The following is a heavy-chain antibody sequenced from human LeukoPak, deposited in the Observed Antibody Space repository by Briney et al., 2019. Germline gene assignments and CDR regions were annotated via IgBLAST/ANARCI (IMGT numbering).Heavy chain of an antibody. Sequence: PGRSLRLSCAASGFTFSSYEMNWVRQAPGKGLEWVSYISSSGSTIYYADSVKGRFTISRDNARNSLYLQMNSLRAEDTAVYYCARTLIYAFDIWGQGTMVTVSS. V-gene: IGHV3-48*03. J-gene: IGHJ3*02. CDR1: GFTFSSYE. CDR3: ARTLIYAFDI. CDR2: ISSSGSTI. D-gene: IGHD2/OR15-2a*01.